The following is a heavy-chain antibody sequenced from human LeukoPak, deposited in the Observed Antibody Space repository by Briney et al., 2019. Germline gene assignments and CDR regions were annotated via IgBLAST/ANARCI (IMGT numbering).Heavy chain of an antibody. CDR1: GYTFTGYY. CDR3: ARDHGYSSGWYNY. D-gene: IGHD6-19*01. Sequence: ASVKVSCKASGYTFTGYYMHWVRQAPGQGLEWMGRINPNSGGTNYAQKFQGRVTMTRDTSISTAYMGLSRLRSDDTAVYYCARDHGYSSGWYNYWGQGTLVTISS. V-gene: IGHV1-2*06. CDR2: INPNSGGT. J-gene: IGHJ4*02.